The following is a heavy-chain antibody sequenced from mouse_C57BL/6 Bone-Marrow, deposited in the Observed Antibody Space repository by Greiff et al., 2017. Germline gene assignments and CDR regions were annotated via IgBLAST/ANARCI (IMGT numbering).Heavy chain of an antibody. CDR3: ARSYYSSRDY. V-gene: IGHV1-52*01. D-gene: IGHD2-5*01. Sequence: QVQLQQPGAELVRPGSSVKLSCKASGYTFTSYWMHWVKQRPIQGLEWIGNIDPSDSETHYNQKFKDKATLTVDKSSSTAYMQLSSLTSEDSAVYYCARSYYSSRDYWGQGTTLTVSS. CDR2: IDPSDSET. CDR1: GYTFTSYW. J-gene: IGHJ2*01.